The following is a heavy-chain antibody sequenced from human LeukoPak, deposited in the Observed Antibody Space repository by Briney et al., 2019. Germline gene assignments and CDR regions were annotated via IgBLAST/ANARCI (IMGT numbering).Heavy chain of an antibody. J-gene: IGHJ6*03. Sequence: GGSLRLSCAASGFTFSSYSMNWVRQAPGKGLEWVSYISSSSSTIYYADSVKGRFTISRDNSKNTVYLQMNSLRAEDTAVYYCASDYPYYYYYLDVWGKGTTVTVSS. V-gene: IGHV3-48*01. CDR2: ISSSSSTI. CDR3: ASDYPYYYYYLDV. CDR1: GFTFSSYS.